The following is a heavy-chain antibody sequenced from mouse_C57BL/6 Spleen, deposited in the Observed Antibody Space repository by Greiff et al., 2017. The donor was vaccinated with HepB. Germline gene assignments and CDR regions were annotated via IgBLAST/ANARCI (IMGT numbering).Heavy chain of an antibody. V-gene: IGHV5-17*01. D-gene: IGHD1-1*01. CDR2: ISSGSSTI. CDR3: ARGDYYGSSHYFDY. J-gene: IGHJ2*01. Sequence: EVQGVESGGGLVKPGGSLKLSCAASGFTFSDYGMHWVRQAPEKGLEWVAYISSGSSTIYYADTVKGRFTISRDNAKNTLFLQMTSLRSEDTAMYYCARGDYYGSSHYFDYWGQGTTLTVSS. CDR1: GFTFSDYG.